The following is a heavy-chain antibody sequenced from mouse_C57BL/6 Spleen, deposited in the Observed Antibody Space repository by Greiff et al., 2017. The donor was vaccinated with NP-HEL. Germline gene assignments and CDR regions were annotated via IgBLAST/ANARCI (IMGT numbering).Heavy chain of an antibody. CDR3: ARNYSNDVGRFAY. CDR1: GYTFTSYW. D-gene: IGHD2-12*01. CDR2: IDPSDSYT. Sequence: QVQLQQPGAELVKPGASVKLSCKASGYTFTSYWMQWVKQRPGQGLEWIGEIDPSDSYTNYNQKFKGKATLTVDTSSSTAYMQLSSLTSEDSAVYYGARNYSNDVGRFAYWGQGTPVTVSA. V-gene: IGHV1-50*01. J-gene: IGHJ3*01.